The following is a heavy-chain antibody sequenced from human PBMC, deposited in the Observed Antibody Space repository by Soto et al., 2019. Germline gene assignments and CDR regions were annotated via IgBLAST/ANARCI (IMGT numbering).Heavy chain of an antibody. CDR2: IYHSGST. CDR1: GGSISSGGYS. D-gene: IGHD3-10*01. J-gene: IGHJ4*02. Sequence: SETLSLTCAVSGGSISSGGYSWSWIRQPPGKGLEWIGYIYHSGSTYYNPSLKSRVTISVDRSKNQFSLKLSSVTAAETAVYYCDRVSNMVRNFDYWGQGTLVTVSS. V-gene: IGHV4-30-2*01. CDR3: DRVSNMVRNFDY.